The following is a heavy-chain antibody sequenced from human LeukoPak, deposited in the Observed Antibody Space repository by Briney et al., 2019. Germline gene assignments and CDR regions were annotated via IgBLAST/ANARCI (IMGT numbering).Heavy chain of an antibody. CDR1: GGSISSYY. Sequence: KPSETLSLTCTVSGGSISSYYWSWIRQPPGKGLEWIGYIYYSGSTNYNPSLKSRVTISVDTSKNQFSLKLSSVTAADTAVYYCARAEAAVLDYWGQGTLVTVSS. V-gene: IGHV4-59*01. CDR3: ARAEAAVLDY. CDR2: IYYSGST. J-gene: IGHJ4*02. D-gene: IGHD6-13*01.